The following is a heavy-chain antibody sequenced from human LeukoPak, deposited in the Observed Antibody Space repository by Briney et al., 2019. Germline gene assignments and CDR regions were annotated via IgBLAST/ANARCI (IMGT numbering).Heavy chain of an antibody. V-gene: IGHV7-4-1*02. CDR2: INTNTGNP. Sequence: ASVKVSCRASGYTFTSYAMNWVRQAPGQGLEWMGWINTNTGNPTYAQGFTGRFVFSLDTSVSTAYLQISSLKAEDTAMYYCAITVDYYDIALDYWGQGTLVTVSS. CDR3: AITVDYYDIALDY. D-gene: IGHD3-22*01. CDR1: GYTFTSYA. J-gene: IGHJ4*02.